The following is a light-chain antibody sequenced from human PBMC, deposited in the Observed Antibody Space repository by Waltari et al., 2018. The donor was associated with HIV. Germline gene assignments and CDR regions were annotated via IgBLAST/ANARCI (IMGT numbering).Light chain of an antibody. Sequence: EIVMTQSPATRSVCPGERATISCRASQSVSRNLAWYQQKPGQAPRLLIYGASTRATGIPARFSGSGSGTEFTLTISSLQSEDFAVYYCQQYNNWPPVTFGGGTKVEIK. J-gene: IGKJ4*01. CDR3: QQYNNWPPVT. CDR2: GAS. V-gene: IGKV3-15*01. CDR1: QSVSRN.